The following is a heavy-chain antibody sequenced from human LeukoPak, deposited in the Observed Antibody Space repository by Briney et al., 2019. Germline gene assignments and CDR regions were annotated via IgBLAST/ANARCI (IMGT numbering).Heavy chain of an antibody. D-gene: IGHD6-13*01. CDR1: GGSISSSSYY. CDR3: ARRRVYFDY. CDR2: IYYSGST. J-gene: IGHJ4*02. Sequence: SETLSLTCTVSGGSISSSSYYWGWIRQPPGKGLEWIGSIYYSGSTYYNPFLKSRVTTSVDTSKNQFALKLSSVTAADTAVYYCARRRVYFDYWGQGTLVTVSS. V-gene: IGHV4-39*01.